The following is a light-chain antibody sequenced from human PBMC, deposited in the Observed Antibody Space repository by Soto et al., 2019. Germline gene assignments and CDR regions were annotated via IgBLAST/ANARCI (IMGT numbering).Light chain of an antibody. CDR2: VAS. CDR3: QQYGTLPLT. CDR1: QSISSY. J-gene: IGKJ4*01. V-gene: IGKV1-39*01. Sequence: DIQMTQSASSLSASVGDRFTITFRARQSISSYLSWYQQKPGKAPKLLINVASTLQRGVPSRFSGSGSGTDFTLTISRLEPEDFAVFYCQQYGTLPLTFGGGTKVDIK.